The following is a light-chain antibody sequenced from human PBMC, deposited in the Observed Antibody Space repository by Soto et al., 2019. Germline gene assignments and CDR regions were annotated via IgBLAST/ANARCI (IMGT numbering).Light chain of an antibody. Sequence: LTQSPATLSLSPGERATLSCRASQSVSSYLAWYQQKPGQAPRLLIYDASNRATGIPARFSGSGSGTDFTLTISSLEPEDFAVYYCQQRSNWPPITFGHGTRLEIK. CDR3: QQRSNWPPIT. J-gene: IGKJ5*01. V-gene: IGKV3-11*01. CDR2: DAS. CDR1: QSVSSY.